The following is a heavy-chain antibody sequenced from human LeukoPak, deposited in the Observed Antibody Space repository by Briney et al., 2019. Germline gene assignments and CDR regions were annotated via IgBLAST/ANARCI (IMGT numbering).Heavy chain of an antibody. CDR3: ASSSRKYCSSTSCYTFAVDY. J-gene: IGHJ4*02. CDR1: GGSFSGYY. CDR2: INHSGST. D-gene: IGHD2-2*02. Sequence: SETLSLTCAVYGGSFSGYYWSWIRQPPGKGLEWIGEINHSGSTNYNPSLKSRVTISVDTSKNQFSLKLSSVTAADTAVYYCASSSRKYCSSTSCYTFAVDYWGQGTLVTVSS. V-gene: IGHV4-34*01.